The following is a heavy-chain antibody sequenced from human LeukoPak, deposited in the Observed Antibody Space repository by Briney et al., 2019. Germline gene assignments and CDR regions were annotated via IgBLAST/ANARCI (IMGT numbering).Heavy chain of an antibody. Sequence: SQTLSLTCAISGDSVSSNSAAWNWIRQSPSRGLEWLGRTYYRSKWYNDYAVSVKSRITINPDTSKNQFPLQLNSVTPEDTAVYYCARDLGYGGNRRSYYYYYMDVWGKGTTVTVSS. CDR2: TYYRSKWYN. D-gene: IGHD4-23*01. CDR3: ARDLGYGGNRRSYYYYYMDV. V-gene: IGHV6-1*01. CDR1: GDSVSSNSAA. J-gene: IGHJ6*03.